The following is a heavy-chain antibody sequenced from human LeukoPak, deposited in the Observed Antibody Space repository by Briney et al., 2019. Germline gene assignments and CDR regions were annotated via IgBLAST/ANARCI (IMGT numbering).Heavy chain of an antibody. Sequence: GASLRLSCATSGFTFSNYAVSWVRQAPGKGLEWVSSISGSGGTTYYADSVKGRFTIPRDNSKNTLYLQMNSLRAEDTAVYYCAKDPYRASSGLVDYWGQGTLVTVSS. CDR2: ISGSGGTT. V-gene: IGHV3-23*01. CDR1: GFTFSNYA. CDR3: AKDPYRASSGLVDY. J-gene: IGHJ4*02. D-gene: IGHD5-12*01.